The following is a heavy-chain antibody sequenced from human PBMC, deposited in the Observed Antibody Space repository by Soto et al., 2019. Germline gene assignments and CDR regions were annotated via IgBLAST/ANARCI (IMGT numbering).Heavy chain of an antibody. J-gene: IGHJ5*02. Sequence: PSETLSLTCTVSGGSISSYYWSWIRQPPGKGLEWIGYIYYSGSTNYNPSLKSRVTISVDTSKNQFSLKLSSVTAADTAVYYCARAYCGGDCYTTRVEWFDPWGQGTLVTV. CDR2: IYYSGST. V-gene: IGHV4-59*01. CDR1: GGSISSYY. D-gene: IGHD2-21*02. CDR3: ARAYCGGDCYTTRVEWFDP.